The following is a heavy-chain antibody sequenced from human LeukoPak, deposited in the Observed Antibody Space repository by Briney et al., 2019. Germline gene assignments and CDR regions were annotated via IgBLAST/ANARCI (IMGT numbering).Heavy chain of an antibody. CDR3: AELGITMIGGV. V-gene: IGHV3-48*04. Sequence: QAGGSLRLSCAASGFTFSHYGMNWVRQAPGKGLEGVSYISCSGSTIYYADSVKGRFTISRDNAKNSLYLQMNSLRAEDTAVYYCAELGITMIGGVWGKGTTVTISS. CDR2: ISCSGSTI. J-gene: IGHJ6*04. CDR1: GFTFSHYG. D-gene: IGHD3-10*02.